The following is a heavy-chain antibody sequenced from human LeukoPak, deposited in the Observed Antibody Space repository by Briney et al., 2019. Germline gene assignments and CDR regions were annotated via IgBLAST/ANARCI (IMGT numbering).Heavy chain of an antibody. V-gene: IGHV3-7*01. Sequence: PGGSLRLSCAASGFTFSSYWMSWVRQAPGKGLEWVANIKQDGSEKYYVDSVKGRFTISRDNSKNTLYLQMNSLRAEDTAVYYCAKEPWRGGDPSLPRDYWGQGTLVTVSS. CDR3: AKEPWRGGDPSLPRDY. CDR2: IKQDGSEK. CDR1: GFTFSSYW. J-gene: IGHJ4*02. D-gene: IGHD2-21*02.